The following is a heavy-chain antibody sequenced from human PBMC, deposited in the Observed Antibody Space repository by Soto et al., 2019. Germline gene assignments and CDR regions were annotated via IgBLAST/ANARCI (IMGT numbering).Heavy chain of an antibody. V-gene: IGHV3-33*01. CDR2: IWYDGSNK. CDR1: GFTFSSYG. J-gene: IGHJ4*02. D-gene: IGHD3-22*01. Sequence: GGSLRLSCAASGFTFSSYGMHWVRQAPGKGLEWVAVIWYDGSNKYYADSVKGRFTISRDNSKNTLYLQMNSLRAEDTAVYYCARAVRSYYYDRGPGYWGQGTLVTVSS. CDR3: ARAVRSYYYDRGPGY.